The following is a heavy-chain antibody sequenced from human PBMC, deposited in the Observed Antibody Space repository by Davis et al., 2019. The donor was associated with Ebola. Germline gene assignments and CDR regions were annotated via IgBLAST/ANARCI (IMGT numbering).Heavy chain of an antibody. D-gene: IGHD3-22*01. CDR1: GFTFSSYG. V-gene: IGHV3-30*03. J-gene: IGHJ4*02. CDR3: ARETYYYDSSGYYRYYFDY. Sequence: GGSLRLSCAASGFTFSSYGMHWVRQAPGKGLECVAVISYDGNQKYYADSVKGRFTISRDNAKNSLYLQMNSLRAEDTAVYYCARETYYYDSSGYYRYYFDYWGQGTLVTVSS. CDR2: ISYDGNQK.